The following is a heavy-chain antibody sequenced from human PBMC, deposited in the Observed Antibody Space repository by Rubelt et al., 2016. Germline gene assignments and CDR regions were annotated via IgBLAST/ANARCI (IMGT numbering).Heavy chain of an antibody. D-gene: IGHD1-1*01. CDR3: VKAFPTGTPGDAFDI. V-gene: IGHV3-64D*06. CDR1: GFIFSKYA. J-gene: IGHJ3*02. CDR2: ISSNGGNT. Sequence: EVQMVESGGGLVQPGGSLRLSCSASGFIFSKYAIHWVRQAPGKGLEYVSVISSNGGNTYYADSVKGRFTISRDNSKNTVYLQMNRLRPEDTAVYYCVKAFPTGTPGDAFDIWGRGTMVTVSS.